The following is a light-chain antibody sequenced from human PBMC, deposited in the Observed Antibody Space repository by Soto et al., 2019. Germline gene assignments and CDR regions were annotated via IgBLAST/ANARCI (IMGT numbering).Light chain of an antibody. CDR1: NIGSKS. V-gene: IGLV3-21*04. J-gene: IGLJ1*01. CDR2: YDR. Sequence: SYELTQPPSVSVAPGKTARITCGGNNIGSKSVHWYQQKPGQAPVLVIYYDRDRPSGIPERFSGSTSGNTATMTISRVEAGDEADYYCQVWDSSSDHHVFGTGTKLTVL. CDR3: QVWDSSSDHHV.